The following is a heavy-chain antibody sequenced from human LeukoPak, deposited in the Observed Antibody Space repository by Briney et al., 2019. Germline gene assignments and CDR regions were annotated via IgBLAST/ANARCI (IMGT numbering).Heavy chain of an antibody. CDR1: GFTFSNYG. J-gene: IGHJ3*02. D-gene: IGHD2-21*02. CDR3: ATYCGGDCYSPHDAFDI. V-gene: IGHV3-33*03. CDR2: IWFDGSNK. Sequence: GGSLRLSCAASGFTFSNYGMHWVRQTPGKGLEWVAVIWFDGSNKYYADSVKGRFTISRDNAKNSLYLQMISLRAEDTALYYCATYCGGDCYSPHDAFDIWGQGTMVTVSS.